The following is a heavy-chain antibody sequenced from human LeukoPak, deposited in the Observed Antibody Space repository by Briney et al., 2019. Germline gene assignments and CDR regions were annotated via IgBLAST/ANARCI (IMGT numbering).Heavy chain of an antibody. CDR1: GFTFSSYS. CDR2: ISSSSSYI. V-gene: IGHV3-21*01. CDR3: AREGWFPQPYFDY. J-gene: IGHJ4*02. D-gene: IGHD3-10*01. Sequence: GGSLRLSCAASGFTFSSYSMNWVRQAPGKGLEWVSSISSSSSYIYYADSVKGRFTISRDNAKNSLCLQMNSLRAEDTAVYYCAREGWFPQPYFDYWGQGTLVTVSS.